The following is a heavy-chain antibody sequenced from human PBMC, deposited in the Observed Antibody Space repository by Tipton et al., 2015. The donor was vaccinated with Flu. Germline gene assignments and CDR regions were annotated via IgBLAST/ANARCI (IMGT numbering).Heavy chain of an antibody. CDR3: ARGRFCSSPSCRYFAY. J-gene: IGHJ4*02. CDR1: GFTFTTYW. CDR2: IKQDGSET. Sequence: SLRLSCAASGFTFTTYWMNWVRQAPGKGLEWVASIKQDGSETYSVDSVKGRFTISRDSAKNSLYLQMNSLRVEDTAEYYCARGRFCSSPSCRYFAYWGQGTLVTFSS. V-gene: IGHV3-7*01. D-gene: IGHD2-2*01.